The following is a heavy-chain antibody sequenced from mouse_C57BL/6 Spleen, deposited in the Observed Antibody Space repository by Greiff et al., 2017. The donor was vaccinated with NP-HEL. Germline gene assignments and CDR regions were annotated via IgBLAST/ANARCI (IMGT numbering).Heavy chain of an antibody. J-gene: IGHJ2*01. CDR1: GYTFTSYW. Sequence: QVQLQQPGTELVKPGASVKLSCKASGYTFTSYWMHWVKQRPGQGLEWIGNINPSNGGTNYNEKLKSKATLTVDKSSSTAYMQLSSLTSEDSAVYYCSRFGIYYYGSHFDYWGQGTTLTVSS. D-gene: IGHD1-1*01. CDR2: INPSNGGT. CDR3: SRFGIYYYGSHFDY. V-gene: IGHV1-53*01.